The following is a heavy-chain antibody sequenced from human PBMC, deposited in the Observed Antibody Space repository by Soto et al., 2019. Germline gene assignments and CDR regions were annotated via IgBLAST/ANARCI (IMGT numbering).Heavy chain of an antibody. D-gene: IGHD6-19*01. CDR3: ARGRGAVADRANFDY. CDR1: GGSFSGYD. CDR2: INHSGST. V-gene: IGHV4-34*01. J-gene: IGHJ4*02. Sequence: SETLCLTCAVYGGSFSGYDWSWIRQPPGKGLEWIGEINHSGSTNYNPSLKSRVTISVDTSKNQFSLKLSSVTAADTAVYYCARGRGAVADRANFDYWGQGTLVTVSS.